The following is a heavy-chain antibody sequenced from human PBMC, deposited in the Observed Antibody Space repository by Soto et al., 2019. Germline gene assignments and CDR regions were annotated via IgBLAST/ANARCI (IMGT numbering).Heavy chain of an antibody. CDR1: GYTFTSYG. V-gene: IGHV1-18*01. D-gene: IGHD3-22*01. J-gene: IGHJ4*02. Sequence: GASVKVSCKASGYTFTSYGNSWVRQAPGQGLEWMGWISAYNGNTNYAQKLQGRVTMTTDTSTSTAYMELRSLRSDDTAVYYCARDSGIVVVIGFDYWGQGTLVTVSS. CDR2: ISAYNGNT. CDR3: ARDSGIVVVIGFDY.